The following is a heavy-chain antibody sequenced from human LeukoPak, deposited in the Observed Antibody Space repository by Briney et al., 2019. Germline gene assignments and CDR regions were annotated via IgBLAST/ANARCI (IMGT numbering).Heavy chain of an antibody. V-gene: IGHV1-18*01. D-gene: IGHD3-3*01. CDR1: GYTFTSYG. Sequence: ASVKVSCKASGYTFTSYGISWVRQAPGQGLEWMGWISAYNGNTNYAQKLQGRVTMTTDTSTSTAYMELRSLRSDDTAVYYCTREGPKNVLRFLESLPQPRNYYYYMDVWGKGTTVTVSS. CDR3: TREGPKNVLRFLESLPQPRNYYYYMDV. CDR2: ISAYNGNT. J-gene: IGHJ6*03.